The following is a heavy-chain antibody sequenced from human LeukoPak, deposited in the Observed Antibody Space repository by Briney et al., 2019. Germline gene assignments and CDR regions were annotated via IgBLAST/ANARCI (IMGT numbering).Heavy chain of an antibody. CDR3: AKVAGYSYVGVYYFDY. CDR2: ISGSGGST. J-gene: IGHJ4*02. Sequence: GGSPRLSCAASEFTFSTYAMNWVRQAPGKGLEWVSAISGSGGSTYYADSVKGRFTISRDNSKNTLYLQMNSLRAEDTAVYYCAKVAGYSYVGVYYFDYWGQGTLVTVSS. V-gene: IGHV3-23*01. CDR1: EFTFSTYA. D-gene: IGHD5-18*01.